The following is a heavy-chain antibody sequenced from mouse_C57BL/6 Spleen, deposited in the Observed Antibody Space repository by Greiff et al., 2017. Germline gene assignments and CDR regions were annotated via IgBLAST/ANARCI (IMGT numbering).Heavy chain of an antibody. CDR1: GYTFTDYE. CDR3: TRLNTAQDYFDY. J-gene: IGHJ2*02. V-gene: IGHV1-15*01. CDR2: IDPETGGT. Sequence: QVQLQQSGAELVRPGASVTLSCKASGYTFTDYEMHWVKQTPVHGLEWIGAIDPETGGTAYNQKFKGKAILTADKSSSTAYMELRSLTSEDSAVYYCTRLNTAQDYFDYWGQGTSLTVSS. D-gene: IGHD1-2*01.